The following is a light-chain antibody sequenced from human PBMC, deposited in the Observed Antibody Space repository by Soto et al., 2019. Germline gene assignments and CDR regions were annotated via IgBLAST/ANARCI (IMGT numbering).Light chain of an antibody. Sequence: QSALTQPRSVSGSPGQAVTISCTGTSSDVGGYNYVSWYQQHPGKAPKVMIYDVNQRPSGVPDRFSGSKSGNTASLTISGLQAEDEADYYCCSYGGTYYVFGTGTKVTVL. J-gene: IGLJ1*01. CDR2: DVN. CDR1: SSDVGGYNY. V-gene: IGLV2-11*01. CDR3: CSYGGTYYV.